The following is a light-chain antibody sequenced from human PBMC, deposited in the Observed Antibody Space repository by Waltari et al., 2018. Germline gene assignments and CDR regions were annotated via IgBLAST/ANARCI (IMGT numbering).Light chain of an antibody. CDR1: EGVSTW. CDR3: QESYSSPPST. Sequence: DIQMTQSPSSVSASVGDRVTITCRASEGVSTWFAWYQQKPGKVPQLLIFAASVLRTGVSSRFTGSGSGTDFTLTISSLEPEDFATYYCQESYSSPPSTFGQGTKVDIK. V-gene: IGKV1-12*01. J-gene: IGKJ1*01. CDR2: AAS.